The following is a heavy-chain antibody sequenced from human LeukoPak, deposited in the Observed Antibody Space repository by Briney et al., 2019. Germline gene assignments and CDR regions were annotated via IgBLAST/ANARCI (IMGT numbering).Heavy chain of an antibody. D-gene: IGHD3-10*01. CDR1: GYSFTSYW. CDR3: ARPLVTDSYYYGMDV. V-gene: IGHV5-51*01. CDR2: IYPGDSDT. J-gene: IGHJ6*02. Sequence: GESLKISCKGSGYSFTSYWIGWVRQVPGKGLEWMGIIYPGDSDTRYSPSFQGQVTISADKSISTAYLQWSSLKASDTAMYYCARPLVTDSYYYGMDVWGQGTTVTVSS.